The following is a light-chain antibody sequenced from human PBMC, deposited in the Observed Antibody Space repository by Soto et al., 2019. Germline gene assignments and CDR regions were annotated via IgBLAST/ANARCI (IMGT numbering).Light chain of an antibody. CDR3: QQYNSYSPWT. CDR2: AAS. CDR1: QGITNY. Sequence: DIQMTQSASSLSASVGDRVTITCRASQGITNYVAWYQHRPGRVPKLLIYAASTLQSGVPSRFSGSGSGTDFTLTISSLQPDDFATYYCQQYNSYSPWTFGPGTKVDIK. V-gene: IGKV1-27*01. J-gene: IGKJ1*01.